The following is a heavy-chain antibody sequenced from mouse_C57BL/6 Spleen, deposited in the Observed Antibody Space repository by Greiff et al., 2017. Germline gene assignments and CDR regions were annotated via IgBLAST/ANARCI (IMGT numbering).Heavy chain of an antibody. CDR2: IHPNSGST. CDR1: GYTFTSYW. CDR3: ARLDSSDTGAMDD. V-gene: IGHV1-64*01. D-gene: IGHD3-2*02. J-gene: IGHJ4*01. Sequence: QVQLQQPGAELVKPGASVKLSCKASGYTFTSYWMHWVKQRPGQGLEWIGMIHPNSGSTNYNEKFKSKATLTVDKSSSTAYMQLSSLTSEDSAVYYCARLDSSDTGAMDDWGKGPSVTVAS.